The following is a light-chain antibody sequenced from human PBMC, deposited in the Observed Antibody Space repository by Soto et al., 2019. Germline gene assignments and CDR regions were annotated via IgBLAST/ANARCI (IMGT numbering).Light chain of an antibody. J-gene: IGKJ2*01. Sequence: EVVLTQSPVTLSLSPGERATLSCRASQSVSSSYLAWYQQKPGQAPRLLIYGASSRATGIPDRFSGSRSGTDFTLTISRLEPEDFAVYYCQQYDTSIWAYTFGQGTKVDIK. CDR2: GAS. CDR1: QSVSSSY. V-gene: IGKV3-20*01. CDR3: QQYDTSIWAYT.